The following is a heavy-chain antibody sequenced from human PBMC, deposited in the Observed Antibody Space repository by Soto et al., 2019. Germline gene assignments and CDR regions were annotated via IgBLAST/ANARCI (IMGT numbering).Heavy chain of an antibody. D-gene: IGHD4-17*01. J-gene: IGHJ5*02. Sequence: PSETLSLTCTVSGGSISSGGYYWSWIRQHPGKGLEWIGYIYYSGSTYYNPSLKSRVTISVDTSKNQFSLKLSSVTAADTAVYYCARDRDYGDYGGWFDPWGQGTLVTVSS. V-gene: IGHV4-31*03. CDR2: IYYSGST. CDR1: GGSISSGGYY. CDR3: ARDRDYGDYGGWFDP.